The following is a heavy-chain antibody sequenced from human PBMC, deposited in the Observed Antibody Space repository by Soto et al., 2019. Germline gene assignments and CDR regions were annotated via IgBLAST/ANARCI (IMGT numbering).Heavy chain of an antibody. CDR1: GYRFTSYW. V-gene: IGHV5-10-1*01. CDR3: AMGATGGDYYYGMDV. Sequence: GESLKISCKGSGYRFTSYWISWVRQMPGKGLEWMGRIDPSDSYTNYSPSFQGHVTISADKSISTAYLQWSSLKASDTAMYYCAMGATGGDYYYGMDVWGQGTTVTVSS. D-gene: IGHD1-26*01. J-gene: IGHJ6*02. CDR2: IDPSDSYT.